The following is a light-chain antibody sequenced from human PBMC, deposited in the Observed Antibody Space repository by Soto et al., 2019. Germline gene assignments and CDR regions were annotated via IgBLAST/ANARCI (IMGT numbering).Light chain of an antibody. J-gene: IGLJ3*02. V-gene: IGLV2-8*01. CDR1: SSDIGGYNY. CDR2: EVS. Sequence: QCVLTQPPSASGSPGQSVTISCTGTSSDIGGYNYVSWYQQYPGKAPKLMIYEVSKRPSGVPDRFSGSKSGNTASLTVSGLQTEDEADYYCSSHAAGGVFGGGTKVTVL. CDR3: SSHAAGGV.